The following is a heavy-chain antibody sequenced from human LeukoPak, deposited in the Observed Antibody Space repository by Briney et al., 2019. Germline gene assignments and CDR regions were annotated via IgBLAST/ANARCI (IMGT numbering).Heavy chain of an antibody. J-gene: IGHJ4*02. V-gene: IGHV1-46*01. CDR1: GYTFTSYY. Sequence: ASVTVSCTASGYTFTSYYMHWVRQAPGQGLEWMGIINPSGGSTSYAQKFQGRATMTRDTSTSTVYMELSSLRSEDTAVYYCASRAAARYHFDYWGQGTLVTVSS. CDR3: ASRAAARYHFDY. D-gene: IGHD6-6*01. CDR2: INPSGGST.